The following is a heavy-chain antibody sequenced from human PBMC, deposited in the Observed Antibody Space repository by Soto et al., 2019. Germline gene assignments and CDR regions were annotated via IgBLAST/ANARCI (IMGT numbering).Heavy chain of an antibody. CDR1: GGSISSNY. D-gene: IGHD6-13*01. J-gene: IGHJ4*02. CDR2: VYSSGST. V-gene: IGHV4-59*01. Sequence: SETLSLTCTVSGGSISSNYWTWIRQPPGKGLEWIGYVYSSGSTNYNPSLKSRVTISEDTSKSQFSLKVNSMTAADTAVYYCARYRREAVAGYTLDNWGQGILVTVSS. CDR3: ARYRREAVAGYTLDN.